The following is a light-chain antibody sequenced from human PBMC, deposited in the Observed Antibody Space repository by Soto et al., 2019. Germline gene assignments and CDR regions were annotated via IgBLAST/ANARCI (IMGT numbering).Light chain of an antibody. CDR1: SSNIGRNT. J-gene: IGLJ2*01. CDR3: AAWDDSLNGFA. CDR2: SNN. Sequence: QSVLTQPPSASGTPGQRVTISCSGGSSNIGRNTVTWYQQLPATAPKLLIYSNNQRPSGVPDRFSGSKSGTSASLAISGLQSEDEADYYCAAWDDSLNGFAFGGGTKLTVL. V-gene: IGLV1-44*01.